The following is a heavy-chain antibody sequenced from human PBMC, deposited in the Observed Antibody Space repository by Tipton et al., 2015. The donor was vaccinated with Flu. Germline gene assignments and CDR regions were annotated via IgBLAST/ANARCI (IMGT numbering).Heavy chain of an antibody. J-gene: IGHJ4*02. CDR1: GGSISSYY. D-gene: IGHD3-16*02. CDR2: IYYSGST. CDR3: ARDYLLGDLSFFDN. Sequence: LRLSCTVSGGSISSYYWSWIRQPPGKGLEWIGYIYYSGSTNYNASLKSRVTMSVDTSKNQFSLKLSSVTVADTAVYYCARDYLLGDLSFFDNWGQGTLVTVSS. V-gene: IGHV4-59*12.